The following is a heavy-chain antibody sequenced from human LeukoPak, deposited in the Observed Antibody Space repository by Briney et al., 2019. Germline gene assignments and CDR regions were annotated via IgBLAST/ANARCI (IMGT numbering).Heavy chain of an antibody. CDR2: IYPGDSDT. D-gene: IGHD6-13*01. CDR1: GYSFTSYW. V-gene: IGHV5-51*01. J-gene: IGHJ6*03. Sequence: GESLKISCKGSGYSFTSYWIGWVRQMPGKGLEWMGIIYPGDSDTRYSPSFQGQVTISADKSISTAYLQWSSLKASDTAMYYCARVNVHSSSWYGTFIDYYYYMDVWGKGTTVTVSS. CDR3: ARVNVHSSSWYGTFIDYYYYMDV.